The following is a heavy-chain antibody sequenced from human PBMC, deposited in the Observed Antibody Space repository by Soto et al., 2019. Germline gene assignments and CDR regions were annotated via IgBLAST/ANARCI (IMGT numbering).Heavy chain of an antibody. J-gene: IGHJ6*02. Sequence: HPGGSLRLSCSASGFTFSSYAMHWVRQAPGKGLEYVSTISSNGGSTYYADSVKGRFTISRDNSKNTLYLQMSSLRAEDTAVFYCVKDHSGYYAENYYYGMDVWGQGTTVTVSS. CDR1: GFTFSSYA. CDR2: ISSNGGST. V-gene: IGHV3-64D*06. CDR3: VKDHSGYYAENYYYGMDV. D-gene: IGHD3-22*01.